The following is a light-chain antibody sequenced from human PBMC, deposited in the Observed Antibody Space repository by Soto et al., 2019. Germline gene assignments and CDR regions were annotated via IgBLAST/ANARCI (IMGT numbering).Light chain of an antibody. V-gene: IGKV1-39*01. CDR2: GAS. Sequence: DIQMTQSPSSLSASVGDRVTITCRASQTISTYLNWYQQKPGKAPNLLIYGASSLQSGVPSRFSGSGSGTDFTLTISSLQPEDFATYYCQRSYNAPPTFGQGTKVEIK. CDR1: QTISTY. J-gene: IGKJ1*01. CDR3: QRSYNAPPT.